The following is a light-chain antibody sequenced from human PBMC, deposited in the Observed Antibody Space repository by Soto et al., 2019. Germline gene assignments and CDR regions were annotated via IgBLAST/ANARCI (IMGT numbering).Light chain of an antibody. CDR1: QAISDW. J-gene: IGKJ1*01. Sequence: DIQMTQSPSTLSASVGDRVSITCRASQAISDWLAWYQQKPGQVPELLIFDLSTLESGVPSRFRGSRSGTEFTLTISSLQPDAFATYFCKQYHTYSTFGQGTKVEVK. CDR3: KQYHTYST. V-gene: IGKV1-5*01. CDR2: DLS.